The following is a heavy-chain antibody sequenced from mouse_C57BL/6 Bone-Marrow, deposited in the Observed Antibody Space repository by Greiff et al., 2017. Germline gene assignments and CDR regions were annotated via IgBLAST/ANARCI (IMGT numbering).Heavy chain of an antibody. CDR2: IYPGNGNT. CDR1: GFTFKNTC. D-gene: IGHD2-1*01. Sequence: EVQLQQSVAELVRPGASVKLSCTASGFTFKNTCMHWVKQRPAQGLEWIGRIYPGNGNTNYDPKFQGKATITADTSSNTAYLQLSSLTSEDTAIYYCAPLHSFAYWGRGTGVTVSA. J-gene: IGHJ3*01. CDR3: APLHSFAY. V-gene: IGHV14-3*01.